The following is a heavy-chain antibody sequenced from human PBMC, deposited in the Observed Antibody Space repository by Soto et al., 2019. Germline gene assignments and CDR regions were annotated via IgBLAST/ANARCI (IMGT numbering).Heavy chain of an antibody. J-gene: IGHJ4*02. CDR2: INGGGSSI. CDR3: IRQRFKYDDGSQDFDY. V-gene: IGHV3-74*01. D-gene: IGHD1-1*01. Sequence: GGSLRLSCAASGFTFSSNWMHWFRQAPGKGLVWVSRINGGGSSISYADSVKGRFIISRDNAKNTLYLQMNSLRVEDTAVYYCIRQRFKYDDGSQDFDYWGQGTLVTVSS. CDR1: GFTFSSNW.